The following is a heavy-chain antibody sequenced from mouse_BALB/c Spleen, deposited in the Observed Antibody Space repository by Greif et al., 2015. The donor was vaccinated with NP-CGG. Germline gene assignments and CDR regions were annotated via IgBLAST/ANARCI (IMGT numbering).Heavy chain of an antibody. J-gene: IGHJ1*01. V-gene: IGHV5-4*02. Sequence: VQLKESGGGLVKPGGSLKLSCAASGFTFRDYYMYWVRQTPEKRLEWVATISDGGSYTYYPDSVKGRFTISRDNAKNNLYLQMSSLKSEDTAMYYCARDGNYWYFDVWGAGTTVTVSS. CDR2: ISDGGSYT. CDR3: ARDGNYWYFDV. D-gene: IGHD2-1*01. CDR1: GFTFRDYY.